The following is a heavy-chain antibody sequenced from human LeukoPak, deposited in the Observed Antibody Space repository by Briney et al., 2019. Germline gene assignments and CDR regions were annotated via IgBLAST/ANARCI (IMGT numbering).Heavy chain of an antibody. CDR2: ISWNSGSI. Sequence: GGSLRLSCAASGFTFDDYAMHWVRHAPGKGLEWVSGISWNSGSIGYADSVKGRFTISRDNAKNSLYLQMNSLRAEDTALYYCAKETGYYDSSGYIDYWGQGTLVTVSS. J-gene: IGHJ4*02. CDR1: GFTFDDYA. V-gene: IGHV3-9*01. CDR3: AKETGYYDSSGYIDY. D-gene: IGHD3-22*01.